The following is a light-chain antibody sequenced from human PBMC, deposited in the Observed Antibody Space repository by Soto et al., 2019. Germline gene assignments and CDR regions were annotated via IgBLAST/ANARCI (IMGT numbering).Light chain of an antibody. J-gene: IGLJ2*01. CDR3: SSYTSSSTPV. V-gene: IGLV2-14*01. Sequence: QSALTQPASVSGSPGQSITISCTGTRSDVGGYNYVSWYQQHPGKAPKRMMSDVSNWPSGVSNRFSGSKYGNTASLAISGRQAEYEADYYCSSYTSSSTPVFGGGTKLTVV. CDR1: RSDVGGYNY. CDR2: DVS.